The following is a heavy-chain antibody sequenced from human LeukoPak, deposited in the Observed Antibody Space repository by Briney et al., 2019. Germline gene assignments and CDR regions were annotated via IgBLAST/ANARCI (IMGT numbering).Heavy chain of an antibody. CDR3: VKDAPLPFDF. V-gene: IGHV3-23*01. J-gene: IGHJ4*02. CDR2: ISGDAHST. Sequence: GGSLRLSCAASGFTFRDFAMSWVRQAPGKGLEWDSAISGDAHSTYYADSLKGRFTISRDNSKNTLYLQINSLRAADTATYFCVKDAPLPFDFWGQGALVIVSS. CDR1: GFTFRDFA.